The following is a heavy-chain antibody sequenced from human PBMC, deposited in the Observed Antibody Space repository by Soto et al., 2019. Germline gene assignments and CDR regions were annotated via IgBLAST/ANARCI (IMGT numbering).Heavy chain of an antibody. CDR2: VNWNGGST. J-gene: IGHJ4*02. V-gene: IGHV3-20*04. D-gene: IGHD6-6*01. Sequence: PGGSLRLSCAASGFIFDDYGMSWARQAPGKGLEWVSGVNWNGGSTGYADSVKGRFTISRDNAKNFLFLQMNSLRVEDTAFYYCVRGASSNFDYWGQGTLVTVSS. CDR1: GFIFDDYG. CDR3: VRGASSNFDY.